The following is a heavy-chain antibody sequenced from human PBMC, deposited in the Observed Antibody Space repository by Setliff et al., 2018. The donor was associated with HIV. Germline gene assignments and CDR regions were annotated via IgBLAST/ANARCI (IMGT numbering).Heavy chain of an antibody. D-gene: IGHD2-2*01. J-gene: IGHJ5*02. CDR2: IGSHSGYT. CDR1: TYTLINYG. Sequence: ASVKVSCKASTYTLINYGVSWVRQAPGQGLEWMGWIGSHSGYTIYAQKFQDRLTMTTDTSTTTASMELRSLRSDDTAVYYCVRGHCNSDKCWYTWFDPWGQGTLVTVSS. CDR3: VRGHCNSDKCWYTWFDP. V-gene: IGHV1-18*01.